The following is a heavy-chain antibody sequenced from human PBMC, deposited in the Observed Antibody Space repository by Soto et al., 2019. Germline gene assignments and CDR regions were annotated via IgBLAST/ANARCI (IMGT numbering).Heavy chain of an antibody. CDR2: MNQDGGEK. CDR3: ARVDCSPSSCYNLYYGRDV. CDR1: GFSFSSYW. J-gene: IGHJ6*02. V-gene: IGHV3-7*04. Sequence: EVQLVESGGGLVQPGGSLRLSCAASGFSFSSYWMTWFRQAPGKGLEWVADMNQDGGEKYYVDSVKGRFTISRDNAKTSLYLQMNSLRVEDTAVYYCARVDCSPSSCYNLYYGRDVWGQGTTVTVSS. D-gene: IGHD2-2*02.